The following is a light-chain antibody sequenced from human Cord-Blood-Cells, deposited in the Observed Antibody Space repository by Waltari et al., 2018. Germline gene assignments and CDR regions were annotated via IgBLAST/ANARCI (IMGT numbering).Light chain of an antibody. Sequence: QSALTQPASVSGSPGQPITISCTGTSRDVGGYTYVSWYQHHPGKAPKRMIYDVSNRPSGVSNRCTGSKSGITASLPISGLQEEDEADYYCSSYTISSTRVFGGGTKLTVL. V-gene: IGLV2-14*03. CDR2: DVS. CDR3: SSYTISSTRV. CDR1: SRDVGGYTY. J-gene: IGLJ3*02.